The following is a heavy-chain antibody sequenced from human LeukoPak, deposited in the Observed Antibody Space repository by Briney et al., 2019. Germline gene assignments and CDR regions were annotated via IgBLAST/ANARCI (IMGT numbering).Heavy chain of an antibody. D-gene: IGHD3-16*01. CDR3: SRGTWQITAPTAHLDY. J-gene: IGHJ4*02. V-gene: IGHV3-30*12. CDR2: IAYDGSNT. CDR1: GFTFSSHG. Sequence: PGRSLRLSCAASGFTFSSHGMHWVRQAPGKGLEWVAGIAYDGSNTEYADSVKGRFTISRDNSKNTLYLQMNSLRVEDTAVYYCSRGTWQITAPTAHLDYWGQGTLVTVSS.